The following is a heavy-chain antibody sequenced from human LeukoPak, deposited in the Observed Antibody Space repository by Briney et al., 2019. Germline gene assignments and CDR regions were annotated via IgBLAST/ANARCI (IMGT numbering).Heavy chain of an antibody. V-gene: IGHV4-59*08. CDR2: TYYSGST. D-gene: IGHD5-12*01. J-gene: IGHJ4*02. CDR3: ARSPAREVAPYYFDY. Sequence: SETLSLPCSGSGGSIISYFWSWIRQPPGKGLEWIGYTYYSGSTNYNPYLKSRVTISVDTSKTQFSLKLSSVTAADTAVYYCARSPAREVAPYYFDYWGQGTLVTVSS. CDR1: GGSIISYF.